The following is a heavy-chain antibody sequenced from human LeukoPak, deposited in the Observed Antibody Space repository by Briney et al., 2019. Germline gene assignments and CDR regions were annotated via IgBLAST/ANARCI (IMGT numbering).Heavy chain of an antibody. V-gene: IGHV3-21*01. Sequence: GGSLRLSSAASGFTFSSYSMNWVRQAPGKGLEWVSSISSSSSYIYYADSVKGRFTISRDNAKNSLYLQMNSLRAEDTAVYYCARDVAAAGTNYWGQGTLVTVSS. CDR2: ISSSSSYI. CDR3: ARDVAAAGTNY. D-gene: IGHD6-13*01. J-gene: IGHJ4*02. CDR1: GFTFSSYS.